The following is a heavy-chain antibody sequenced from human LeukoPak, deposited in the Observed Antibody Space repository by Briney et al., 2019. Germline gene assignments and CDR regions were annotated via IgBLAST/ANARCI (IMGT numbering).Heavy chain of an antibody. Sequence: TSETLSLTCTVSGGSITGYYWSWIRQPPGKGLEWIGYIYYSGSTNYNPSLKSRVTISVDTSKNQFSLKLSSVTAADTAVYYCARDDGGPNDAFDIWGQGTMVTVSS. CDR2: IYYSGST. J-gene: IGHJ3*02. V-gene: IGHV4-59*01. CDR1: GGSITGYY. CDR3: ARDDGGPNDAFDI. D-gene: IGHD4-23*01.